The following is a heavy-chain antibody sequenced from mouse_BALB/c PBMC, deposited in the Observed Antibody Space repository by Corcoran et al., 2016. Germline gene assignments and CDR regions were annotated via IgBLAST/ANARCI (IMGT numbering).Heavy chain of an antibody. V-gene: IGHV9-3-1*01. CDR3: ARAPLDYYAMDY. Sequence: QIQLVQSGPELKKPGETVKISCKASGYTFTNYGMNWVKQAPGKGLKWMGWINTHTGEPTYADDFKGRFAFSLETSASTAYLQINNLKNEDTATDFCARAPLDYYAMDYWGQGTSVTVSS. CDR1: GYTFTNYG. CDR2: INTHTGEP. J-gene: IGHJ4*01.